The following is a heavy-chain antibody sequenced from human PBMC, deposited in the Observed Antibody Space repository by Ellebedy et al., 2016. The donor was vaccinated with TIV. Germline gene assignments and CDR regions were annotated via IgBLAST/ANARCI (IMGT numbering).Heavy chain of an antibody. V-gene: IGHV3-33*01. J-gene: IGHJ4*02. CDR1: GFTFSSYG. D-gene: IGHD5-24*01. CDR3: ARGPAMAHFDY. Sequence: PGGSLRLSCAASGFTFSSYGMHWVRQAPGRGLEWVAVIWYDGSNKYYADSVKGRFTISRDNSKNTVFLQMNSRRADDTAVYYCARGPAMAHFDYWGQGTAVTVSS. CDR2: IWYDGSNK.